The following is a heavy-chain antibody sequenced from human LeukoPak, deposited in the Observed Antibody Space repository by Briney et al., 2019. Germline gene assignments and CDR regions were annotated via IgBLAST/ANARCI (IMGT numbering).Heavy chain of an antibody. D-gene: IGHD2-8*01. CDR3: AKVLYATFNWFGR. Sequence: PSETLTLTCTVFGLSINNSSWRGVRQPAGKGLEWIGRIYSTGSTNYNPSLKSRVTMSVDTSKNQISLKLSSVTAADTAVNYCAKVLYATFNWFGRLGGATLVTVSS. V-gene: IGHV4-4*07. CDR2: IYSTGST. J-gene: IGHJ5*02. CDR1: GLSINNSS.